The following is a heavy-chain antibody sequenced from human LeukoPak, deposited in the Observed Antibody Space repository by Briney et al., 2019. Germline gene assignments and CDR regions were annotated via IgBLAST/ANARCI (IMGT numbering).Heavy chain of an antibody. J-gene: IGHJ3*02. CDR2: IYYSGST. CDR1: GGSISSGGYY. V-gene: IGHV4-30-4*08. CDR3: ARQGSGRAFDI. Sequence: SETLSLTCTVSGGSISSGGYYWSWIRQPPGKGLEWIAYIYYSGSTYYNPSLKSRVTISVDTSKNQFSLKLISVTAADTAVYFCARQGSGRAFDIWGQGTMVTVSS.